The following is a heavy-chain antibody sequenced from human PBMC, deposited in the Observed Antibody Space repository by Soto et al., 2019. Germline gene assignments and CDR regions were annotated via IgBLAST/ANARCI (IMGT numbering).Heavy chain of an antibody. CDR2: ISYDGRNK. CDR3: AKGAEYSSSSGVYYFDY. CDR1: GFTFSSYG. Sequence: QVQLVESGGGVVQPGRSLRLSCAASGFTFSSYGMHWVRQAPGKGLERVAVISYDGRNKYYADSVKGRFIISRDNSKNTLYLQMNSLRAEDTAVYYCAKGAEYSSSSGVYYFDYWGQGTLVTVSS. V-gene: IGHV3-30*18. J-gene: IGHJ4*02. D-gene: IGHD6-6*01.